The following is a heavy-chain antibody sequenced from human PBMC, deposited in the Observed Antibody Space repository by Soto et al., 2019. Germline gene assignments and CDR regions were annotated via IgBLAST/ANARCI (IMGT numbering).Heavy chain of an antibody. J-gene: IGHJ4*02. CDR3: ARAVAGIGVIDY. CDR2: INHSGST. CDR1: GGSFSGYY. V-gene: IGHV4-34*01. Sequence: SETLSLTCAVYGGSFSGYYWSWIRQPPGKGLEWIGEINHSGSTNYNPSLKSRVTISVDTSKNQFSLKLSSVTAADTAVYYCARAVAGIGVIDYWGQGTPVTVCS. D-gene: IGHD6-19*01.